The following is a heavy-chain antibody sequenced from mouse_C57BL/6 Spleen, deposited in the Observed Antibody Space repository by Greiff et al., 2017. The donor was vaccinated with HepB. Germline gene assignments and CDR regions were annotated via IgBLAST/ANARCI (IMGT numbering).Heavy chain of an antibody. CDR2: ISSGSSTI. J-gene: IGHJ3*01. Sequence: EVKLMESGGGLVKPGGSLKLSCAASGFTFSDYGMHWVRQAPEKGLEWVAYISSGSSTIYYADTVKGRFTISRDNAKNTLFLQMTSLRSEDTAMYYCARITFFAYWGQGTLVTVSA. V-gene: IGHV5-17*01. CDR1: GFTFSDYG. D-gene: IGHD1-3*01. CDR3: ARITFFAY.